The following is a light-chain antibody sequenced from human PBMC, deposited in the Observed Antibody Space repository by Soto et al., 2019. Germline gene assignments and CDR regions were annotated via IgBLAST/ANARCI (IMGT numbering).Light chain of an antibody. CDR2: GAS. CDR1: QSVSSSY. CDR3: QQYGSSPWT. V-gene: IGKV3-20*01. Sequence: EIVLTQSPVTLSLSPGERATLSCRASQSVSSSYLAWYQQKPGQAPRLFIHGASSRATGVPERFSGSGSGTDFTLTISTLETEDFAVYYCQQYGSSPWTFGQGTTVEIK. J-gene: IGKJ1*01.